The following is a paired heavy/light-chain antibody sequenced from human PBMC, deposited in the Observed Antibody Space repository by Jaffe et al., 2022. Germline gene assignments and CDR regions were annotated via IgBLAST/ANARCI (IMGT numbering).Light chain of an antibody. Sequence: QSVLTQPPSMSGAPGQGVTISCTGSSSNIGAGYYVHWYQLLPGTAPKLLIYTNSNRPSGVPDRFSGSRSGTSASLAITGLQAEDEADYYCQSYDSSLSGSVFGGGTKVTVL. J-gene: IGLJ3*02. V-gene: IGLV1-40*01. CDR2: TNS. CDR1: SSNIGAGYY. CDR3: QSYDSSLSGSV.
Heavy chain of an antibody. J-gene: IGHJ3*02. CDR2: IYTSGST. D-gene: IGHD1-1*01. V-gene: IGHV4-61*02. CDR1: GGSINSGTYH. Sequence: QVQLQESGPGLVEPSQTLSLTCTVSGGSINSGTYHWSWIRQPAGKGLEWIGRIYTSGSTDYNPSLKSRVTISLDTSKNQFSLKVNSVTAADTAVYYCARGPGSLAFDIWGQGTMVTVSS. CDR3: ARGPGSLAFDI.